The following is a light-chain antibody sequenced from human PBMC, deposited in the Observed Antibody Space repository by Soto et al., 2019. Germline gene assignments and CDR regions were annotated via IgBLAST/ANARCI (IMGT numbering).Light chain of an antibody. V-gene: IGLV2-23*01. CDR1: SSDVGSYNL. CDR2: EGS. J-gene: IGLJ2*01. CDR3: CSYAGSSSHVV. Sequence: ALTQPASVSGSPGQSITISCTGTSSDVGSYNLVSWYQQHPGKAPKLMIYEGSKRPSGVSNRFSGSKSGNTASLTISGLQAEDEADYYCCSYAGSSSHVVFGGGTKVTVL.